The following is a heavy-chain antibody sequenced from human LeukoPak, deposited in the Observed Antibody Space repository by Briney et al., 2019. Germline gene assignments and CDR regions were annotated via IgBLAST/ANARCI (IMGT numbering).Heavy chain of an antibody. CDR2: IYYSGST. D-gene: IGHD6-19*01. CDR1: GGSISSSSYY. Sequence: SETLSLTCTVSGGSISSSSYYWGWIRQPPGKGLEWIGSIYYSGSTYYNPSLRSRVTISVDTSKNQFSLKLSSVTAADTAVYYCARRYYSSGCFDYWGQGTLVTVSS. V-gene: IGHV4-39*01. J-gene: IGHJ4*02. CDR3: ARRYYSSGCFDY.